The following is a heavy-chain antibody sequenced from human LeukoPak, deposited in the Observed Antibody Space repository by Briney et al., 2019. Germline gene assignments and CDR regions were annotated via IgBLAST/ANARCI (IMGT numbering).Heavy chain of an antibody. Sequence: ASVKVSCKASGYTFTSYDINWVRQATGQGLEWMGWMNPNSGNTGYAQKFQGRVTMTRNTSISTAYMELSSLRSEDTAVYYCARGGHRLPLESRSARLDVWGQGTTVTVSS. CDR2: MNPNSGNT. J-gene: IGHJ6*02. V-gene: IGHV1-8*01. CDR3: ARGGHRLPLESRSARLDV. CDR1: GYTFTSYD. D-gene: IGHD5-12*01.